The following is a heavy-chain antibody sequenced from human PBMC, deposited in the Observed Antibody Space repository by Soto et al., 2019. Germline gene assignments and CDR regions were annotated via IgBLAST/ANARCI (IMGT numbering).Heavy chain of an antibody. V-gene: IGHV4-4*02. CDR3: TQFDY. CDR2: ISHSGST. J-gene: IGHJ4*02. Sequence: SETLSLTCAVSGGSISSSNWWSWVRQPPGKGLEWIGKISHSGSTNYNPSLESRVTISVDKSKNHFSLKLSSVTAADTAVYYCTQFDYWGQGTLVTVSS. CDR1: GGSISSSNW.